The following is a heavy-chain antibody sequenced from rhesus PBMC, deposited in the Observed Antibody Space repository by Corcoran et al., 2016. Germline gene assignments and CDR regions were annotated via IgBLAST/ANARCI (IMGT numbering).Heavy chain of an antibody. CDR2: IYGSTGST. CDR1: GYSISSGYD. J-gene: IGHJ3*01. CDR3: AREGFSGYSYAFDF. Sequence: QVQLQESGPGVVKPSETLSLTCAVSGYSISSGYDWSWIRQPPGKGLEWIGYIYGSTGSTYYNHSLKRRVTLSTDTSKNQFSLKLSSVTAADTAVYYCAREGFSGYSYAFDFWGQGLRVTVSS. D-gene: IGHD5-24*01. V-gene: IGHV4S7*01.